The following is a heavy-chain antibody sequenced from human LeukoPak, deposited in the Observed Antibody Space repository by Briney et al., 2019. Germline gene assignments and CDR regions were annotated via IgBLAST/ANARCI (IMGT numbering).Heavy chain of an antibody. V-gene: IGHV4-34*01. CDR1: GGSFSGYY. Sequence: SETLSLTCAVYGGSFSGYYWSWIRQPPGKGLEWIGEINHSGSTNYNLSLKSRVTISVDTSKNQFSLKLSSVTAADTAVYYCARLADYGGNSGFDYWGQGTLVTVSS. CDR2: INHSGST. D-gene: IGHD4-23*01. J-gene: IGHJ4*02. CDR3: ARLADYGGNSGFDY.